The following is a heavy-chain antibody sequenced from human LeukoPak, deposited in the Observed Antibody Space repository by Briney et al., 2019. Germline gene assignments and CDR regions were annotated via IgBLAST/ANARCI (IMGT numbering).Heavy chain of an antibody. D-gene: IGHD3-9*01. Sequence: PSGTLSLAYAVYDGSFSGHYLSWIRQTPGKGLEWSADINHSGTTNYNPSLKSRFTISVDTSKNQFSLKVNSVTAADTAVYYCARRRTDILTDYHPYYFDSWGQGTLVTVSS. CDR3: ARRRTDILTDYHPYYFDS. V-gene: IGHV4-34*01. CDR2: INHSGTT. CDR1: DGSFSGHY. J-gene: IGHJ4*02.